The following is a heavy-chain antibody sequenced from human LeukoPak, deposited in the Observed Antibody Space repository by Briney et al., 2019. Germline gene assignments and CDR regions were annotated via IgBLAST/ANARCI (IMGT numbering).Heavy chain of an antibody. J-gene: IGHJ4*02. CDR2: ISYDGSNK. CDR3: AKDQDYVWGSYRHAFDY. Sequence: GGSLRLSCAASGFTFSTYAMHWVRQAPGKGLEWVAVISYDGSNKYYADSVKGRFTISRDNSKNTLYLQMNSLRAEDTAVYYCAKDQDYVWGSYRHAFDYWGQGTLVTVSS. V-gene: IGHV3-30*04. CDR1: GFTFSTYA. D-gene: IGHD3-16*02.